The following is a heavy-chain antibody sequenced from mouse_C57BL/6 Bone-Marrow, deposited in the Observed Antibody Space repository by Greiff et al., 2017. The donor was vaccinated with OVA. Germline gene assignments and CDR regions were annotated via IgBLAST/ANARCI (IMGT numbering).Heavy chain of an antibody. V-gene: IGHV3-8*01. D-gene: IGHD1-1*01. CDR1: GYSITSDY. Sequence: EVKVEESGPGLAKPSQTLSLTCSVTGYSITSDYLNWIRKFPGNNLEYMGYISYSGSTYYNPSLKRRISITLDTSKNQYYLQLNSVTTEDTATYYCARYRNGSSLYFDYWGQGTTLTVSS. CDR2: ISYSGST. J-gene: IGHJ2*01. CDR3: ARYRNGSSLYFDY.